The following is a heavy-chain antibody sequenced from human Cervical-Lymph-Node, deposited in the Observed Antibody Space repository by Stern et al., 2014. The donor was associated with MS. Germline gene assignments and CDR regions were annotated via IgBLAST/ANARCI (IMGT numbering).Heavy chain of an antibody. D-gene: IGHD6-13*01. CDR2: IIPLFGTT. J-gene: IGHJ4*02. CDR1: GGTFSTIE. Sequence: VQLVESGAEVKKPGSSMKVSCKASGGTFSTIEISWVRQAPGQGLEWLGGIIPLFGTTNCAQKVQGRATIVADESTNTVNMELSSLRSEDTAVYYCVRDQGGIAASWGQGTLVTVSS. CDR3: VRDQGGIAAS. V-gene: IGHV1-69*01.